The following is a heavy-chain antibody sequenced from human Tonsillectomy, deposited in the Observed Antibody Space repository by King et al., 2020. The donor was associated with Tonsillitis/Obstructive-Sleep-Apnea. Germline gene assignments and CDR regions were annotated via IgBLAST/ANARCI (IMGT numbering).Heavy chain of an antibody. D-gene: IGHD3-3*01. Sequence: VQLVESGAEVKKPGASVKVSCKASGYTFTSYDINWVRQATGQGLEWMGWMNPNSGNTGYAQKFQGRVTMTRNTSISTAYMELSSLSTEDTAVYYCARVSRLAYYDFWSGYSPNWFDPWGQGTLVTVSS. V-gene: IGHV1-8*01. CDR2: MNPNSGNT. CDR1: GYTFTSYD. CDR3: ARVSRLAYYDFWSGYSPNWFDP. J-gene: IGHJ5*02.